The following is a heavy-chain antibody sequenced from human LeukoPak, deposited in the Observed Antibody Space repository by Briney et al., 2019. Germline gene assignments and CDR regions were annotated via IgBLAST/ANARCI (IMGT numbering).Heavy chain of an antibody. CDR1: GFTFSNYG. CDR3: ARGNYYGSGCDF. Sequence: GGSLRLSCAASGFTFSNYGMHWARQAPGKGLEWVAFIYYHGNNKNYADFVKGRFTISRDNSKNTLFLQMNSLRAEGTAVYYCARGNYYGSGCDFWGQGSLVTVSS. CDR2: IYYHGNNK. J-gene: IGHJ4*02. D-gene: IGHD3-10*01. V-gene: IGHV3-30*02.